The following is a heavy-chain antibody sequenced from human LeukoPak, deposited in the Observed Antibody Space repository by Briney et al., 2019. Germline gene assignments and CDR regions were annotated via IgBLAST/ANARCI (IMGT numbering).Heavy chain of an antibody. V-gene: IGHV1-24*01. CDR3: ATDWSTIFGVADRDDAFDI. CDR2: FDPEDGET. Sequence: ASVKVSCKASGYIFITYYIHWVRQAPGKGLEWMGGFDPEDGETIYAQKFQGRVTMTEDTSTDTAYMELSSLRSEDTAVYYCATDWSTIFGVADRDDAFDIWGQGTMVTVSS. D-gene: IGHD3-3*01. CDR1: GYIFITYY. J-gene: IGHJ3*02.